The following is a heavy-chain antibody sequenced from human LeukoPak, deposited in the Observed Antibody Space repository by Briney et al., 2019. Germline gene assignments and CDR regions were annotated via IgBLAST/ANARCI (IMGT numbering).Heavy chain of an antibody. CDR2: ISGSGGST. D-gene: IGHD6-19*01. CDR3: AKAGYTSGWSRGVDY. CDR1: GFTFSSYA. V-gene: IGHV3-23*01. J-gene: IGHJ4*02. Sequence: GGSLRLSCAASGFTFSSYAVSWVRQAPGKGLEWVSGISGSGGSTYYADSVKGRFTISRDNSKNTLYLQMNSLRAEDTAVYYCAKAGYTSGWSRGVDYWGQGTLVTVSS.